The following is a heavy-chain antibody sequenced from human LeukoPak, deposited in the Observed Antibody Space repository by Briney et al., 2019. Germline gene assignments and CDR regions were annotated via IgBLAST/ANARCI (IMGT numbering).Heavy chain of an antibody. D-gene: IGHD2-2*01. Sequence: ASVKVSCKASGYTFTGYYMHWVRQAPGQGLEWMGRIIPILGIANYAQKFQGRVTITADKSTSTAYMELSSLRSEDTAVYYCARDMRVGWFDPWGQGTLVTVSS. CDR2: IIPILGIA. CDR3: ARDMRVGWFDP. V-gene: IGHV1-69*04. J-gene: IGHJ5*02. CDR1: GYTFTGYY.